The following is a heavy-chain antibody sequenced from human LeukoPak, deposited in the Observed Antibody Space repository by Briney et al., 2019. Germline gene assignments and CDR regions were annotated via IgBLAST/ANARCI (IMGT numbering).Heavy chain of an antibody. CDR1: GFTFSNYA. D-gene: IGHD3-10*01. CDR3: AEGVHGSRSTSFADF. J-gene: IGHJ4*02. CDR2: ISHDAKER. Sequence: PGGSLRLSCVASGFTFSNYAMHWVRQAPGKGLEWAAVISHDAKERYYGGPAKGRFTISRDNSKNTLYFQMNTVRTEDTAIYYCAEGVHGSRSTSFADFWGQGTLVTVSS. V-gene: IGHV3-30*18.